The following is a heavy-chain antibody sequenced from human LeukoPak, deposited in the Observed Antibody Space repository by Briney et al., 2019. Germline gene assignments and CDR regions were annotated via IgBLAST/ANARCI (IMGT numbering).Heavy chain of an antibody. CDR2: MNPNSGNT. D-gene: IGHD6-19*01. CDR1: GYTFTSYD. J-gene: IGHJ4*02. Sequence: ASVKVSCKASGYTFTSYDINWVRQATGQGREWMGWMNPNSGNTGYAQKFQGRVTMTRNTSISTAYMELSSLRSEDTAVYYCARGRRVGPPYSSERAVDYWGQGTLVTVSS. V-gene: IGHV1-8*01. CDR3: ARGRRVGPPYSSERAVDY.